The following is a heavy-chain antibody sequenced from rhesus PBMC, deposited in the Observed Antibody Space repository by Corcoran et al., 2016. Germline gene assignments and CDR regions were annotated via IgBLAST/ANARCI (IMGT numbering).Heavy chain of an antibody. CDR2: ISGSGIT. Sequence: QVQLQGSGPGLVKPSETLSLTCAVSGASISTNWWIWIRSSPGKGLEWIGEISGSGITKYNPDLKSRVTFSKDASKNQVSLNLRSVTAADTAVYYCGMSSGNYYFNNWGQGVLVTVSS. V-gene: IGHV4-80*01. D-gene: IGHD6-31*01. CDR3: GMSSGNYYFNN. J-gene: IGHJ4*01. CDR1: GASISTNW.